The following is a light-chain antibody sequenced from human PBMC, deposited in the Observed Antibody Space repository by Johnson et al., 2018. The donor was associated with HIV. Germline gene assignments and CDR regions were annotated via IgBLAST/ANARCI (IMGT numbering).Light chain of an antibody. CDR3: GTWDSSLSAGGFV. V-gene: IGLV1-51*02. CDR2: ENN. CDR1: SSNIGNNY. J-gene: IGLJ1*01. Sequence: QSVLTQPPSVSAAPGQKVTISCSGSSSNIGNNYVSWYQQLLGTAPKLLIYENNKRPSGIPDRFSGSKSGTSATLGITGLQTGDEADYYCGTWDSSLSAGGFVFGTGTKVTVL.